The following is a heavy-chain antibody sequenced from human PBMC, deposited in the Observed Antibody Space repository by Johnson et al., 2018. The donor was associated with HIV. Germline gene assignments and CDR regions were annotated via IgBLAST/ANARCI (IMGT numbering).Heavy chain of an antibody. CDR1: GFTFSSYA. D-gene: IGHD3-22*01. CDR3: ATAKWLLGAFDI. CDR2: ISGSAGIT. V-gene: IGHV3-23*04. Sequence: VQLVESGGGVVQPGRSLRLSCAASGFTFSSYAMIWVRQAPGKGLEWVSAISGSAGITYYADPVEGRFTISRDNSRNTLYLQMNSLRAEDTAVYYCATAKWLLGAFDIWGQGTMVTVSS. J-gene: IGHJ3*02.